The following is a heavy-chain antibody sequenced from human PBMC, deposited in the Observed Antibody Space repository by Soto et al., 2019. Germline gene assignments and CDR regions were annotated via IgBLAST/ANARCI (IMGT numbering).Heavy chain of an antibody. CDR1: GVTFSGTA. J-gene: IGHJ4*02. CDR2: IRSKANSYAT. CDR3: TSHSHYYDSSGYSAY. D-gene: IGHD3-22*01. V-gene: IGHV3-73*01. Sequence: GGSLRLSCAASGVTFSGTAMHWVRQASGKGLEWVCRIRSKANSYATAYAASVKRRFTISRDDSKNTAYLQMNSLQTEDASVYDFTSHSHYYDSSGYSAYWGQGTLVTVSS.